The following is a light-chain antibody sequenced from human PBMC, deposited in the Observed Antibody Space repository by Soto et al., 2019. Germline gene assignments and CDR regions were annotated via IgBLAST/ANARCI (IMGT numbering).Light chain of an antibody. CDR3: QSYDGSLSGSV. Sequence: QSVLTQPPSVSGAPGQRVTISCTGSSSNIGAGYDVHWYQQFPGTAPKLLIYGNNNRPSGVHDRFSGSKSGTSASLAITGLQSEDEADFYCQSYDGSLSGSVFGTGTKLTVL. V-gene: IGLV1-40*01. J-gene: IGLJ1*01. CDR2: GNN. CDR1: SSNIGAGYD.